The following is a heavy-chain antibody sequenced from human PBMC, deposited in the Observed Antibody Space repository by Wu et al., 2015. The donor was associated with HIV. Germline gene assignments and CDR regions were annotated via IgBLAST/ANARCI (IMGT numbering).Heavy chain of an antibody. D-gene: IGHD6-13*01. J-gene: IGHJ2*01. CDR1: GYTFTDYN. Sequence: QVQLVQSGAEVKKPGASVKVSCKASGYTFTDYNMHWVRQAPGQGLELMGWVNPKTGGTNYAQKFQGRVTMTRXKSINTSYLELRNLRSDDTAVYFCAKVGSGSSWSVPEGTDWYFDLWGRGTLVTVSS. V-gene: IGHV1-2*02. CDR2: VNPKTGGT. CDR3: AKVGSGSSWSVPEGTDWYFDL.